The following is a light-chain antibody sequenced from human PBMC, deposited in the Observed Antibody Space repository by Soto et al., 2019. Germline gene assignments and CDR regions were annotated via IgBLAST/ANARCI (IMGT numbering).Light chain of an antibody. V-gene: IGLV2-14*01. CDR1: SSDVGAYNY. Sequence: QSALTQPASVSGSPGQSITISCTGTSSDVGAYNYVSWYQQHPGKAPKLMIYEVSNRPSGVSHRFSGSKSDNTASLTISGLQNEEEADYYCSSYKSRRTLVFGTGTKATV. CDR3: SSYKSRRTLV. J-gene: IGLJ1*01. CDR2: EVS.